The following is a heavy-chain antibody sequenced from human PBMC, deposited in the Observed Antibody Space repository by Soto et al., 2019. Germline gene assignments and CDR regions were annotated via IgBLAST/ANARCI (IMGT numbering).Heavy chain of an antibody. J-gene: IGHJ6*02. Sequence: QVQLVQSGAEVKKPGSSVKVSCKASGGTFSSYAISWVRQAPGQGLEWMGGIIPIFGTANYAQKFQGRVTITADESTSTAYMELSSLRSEDTAVYYCARDRAVVYCSGGSCYRDRYYYYYYGMDVWGQGTTVTVSS. CDR1: GGTFSSYA. CDR3: ARDRAVVYCSGGSCYRDRYYYYYYGMDV. CDR2: IIPIFGTA. D-gene: IGHD2-15*01. V-gene: IGHV1-69*01.